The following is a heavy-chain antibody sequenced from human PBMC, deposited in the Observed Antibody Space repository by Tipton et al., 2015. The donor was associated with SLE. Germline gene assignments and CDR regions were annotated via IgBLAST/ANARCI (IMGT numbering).Heavy chain of an antibody. D-gene: IGHD3-22*01. Sequence: QLVQSGAEVKKPGESLKISCKGSGYRFTTYWIGWVRQMPGKGLEWMGIIYPADSDTRYSPSFQGQVAFSADKSISTAYLQWSSLKASDTAMYYCARGDYYESSGYFDYWGQGTLVTVSS. CDR3: ARGDYYESSGYFDY. V-gene: IGHV5-51*03. CDR2: IYPADSDT. J-gene: IGHJ4*02. CDR1: GYRFTTYW.